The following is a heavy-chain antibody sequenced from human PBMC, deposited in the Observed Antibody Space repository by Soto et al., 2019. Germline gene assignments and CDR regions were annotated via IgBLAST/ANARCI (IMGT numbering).Heavy chain of an antibody. V-gene: IGHV3-30*03. D-gene: IGHD5-12*01. Sequence: QVQLVESGGGVVQPGRSLRLSCAASGFTFSSYGMHWVRQAPGKGLEWVAVISYDGSNKYYADSVKGRFTISRDNSKNTLYLQMNSLRAEDTAVYYCAQLATISGYFDYWGQGTLVTVS. CDR3: AQLATISGYFDY. CDR2: ISYDGSNK. J-gene: IGHJ4*02. CDR1: GFTFSSYG.